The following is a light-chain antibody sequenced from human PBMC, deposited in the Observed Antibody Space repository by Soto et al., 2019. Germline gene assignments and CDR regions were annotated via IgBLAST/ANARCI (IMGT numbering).Light chain of an antibody. V-gene: IGLV2-14*01. J-gene: IGLJ1*01. Sequence: QSVLTQPASVSGSPGQSITIPCTGTSSAVGGYKYLSWYQQHPGKAPKLIIYGVTDRPSGVSNRFSGSKSSNTASLTISGLQAEDEADYYCSSYIGGGTYVFGSGTKLTVL. CDR1: SSAVGGYKY. CDR2: GVT. CDR3: SSYIGGGTYV.